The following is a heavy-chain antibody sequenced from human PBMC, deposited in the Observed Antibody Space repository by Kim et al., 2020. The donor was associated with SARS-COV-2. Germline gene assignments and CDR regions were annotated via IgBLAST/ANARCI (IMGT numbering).Heavy chain of an antibody. D-gene: IGHD2-2*01. Sequence: SLKGRVTISVDTSKNQFSLKLSSVTAADTAVYYCARPDKVVVVPAAMDPYWGQGTLVTVSS. CDR3: ARPDKVVVVPAAMDPY. J-gene: IGHJ4*02. V-gene: IGHV4-39*01.